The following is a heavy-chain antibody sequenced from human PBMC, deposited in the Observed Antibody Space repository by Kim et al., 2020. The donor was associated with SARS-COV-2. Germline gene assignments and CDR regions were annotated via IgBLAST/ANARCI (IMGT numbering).Heavy chain of an antibody. CDR3: ARDLRVVAAAGTVGYY. Sequence: ASVKVSCKASGYTFTSYYMHWVRQAPGQGLEWMGIINPSGGSTSYAQKFQGRVTMTRDTSTSTVYMELSSLRSEDTAVYYCARDLRVVAAAGTVGYYWGQGTLVTVSS. J-gene: IGHJ4*02. CDR1: GYTFTSYY. D-gene: IGHD6-13*01. CDR2: INPSGGST. V-gene: IGHV1-46*01.